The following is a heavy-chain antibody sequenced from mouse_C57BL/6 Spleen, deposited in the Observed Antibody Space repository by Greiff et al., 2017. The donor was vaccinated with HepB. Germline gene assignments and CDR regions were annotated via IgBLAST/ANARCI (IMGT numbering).Heavy chain of an antibody. CDR3: ARGVPYYYGSSYFDY. CDR1: GYAFSSSW. D-gene: IGHD1-1*01. J-gene: IGHJ2*01. Sequence: VQLQQSGPELVKPGASVKISCKASGYAFSSSWMNWVKQRPGKGLEWIGRIYTGDGDTNYNGKFKGKATLTADKSSSTAYMQLSSLTSEDSAVYFCARGVPYYYGSSYFDYWGQGTTLTVSS. V-gene: IGHV1-82*01. CDR2: IYTGDGDT.